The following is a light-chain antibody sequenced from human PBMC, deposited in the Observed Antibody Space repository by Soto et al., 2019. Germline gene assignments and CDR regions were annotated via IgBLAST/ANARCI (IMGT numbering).Light chain of an antibody. Sequence: EIVFTQSPATLSLSPGERATLSCRASQSVSSNLAWYQQKPGQAPRLLIYGASTRATGIPARFSGSGSGTEFTLTISSLQSEDFALYYCQQHINWPLTFGGGTKVDIK. V-gene: IGKV3-15*01. CDR3: QQHINWPLT. J-gene: IGKJ4*01. CDR1: QSVSSN. CDR2: GAS.